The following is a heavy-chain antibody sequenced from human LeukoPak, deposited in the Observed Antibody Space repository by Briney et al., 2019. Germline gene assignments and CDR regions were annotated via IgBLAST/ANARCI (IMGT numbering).Heavy chain of an antibody. Sequence: PGGSLRLSCAASGFTFSSYAMSWVRQAPGKGLEWVSAISGSGGSTYYAGSVKGWFTISRDNSKNTLYLQMNSLRAEDTAAYYCAKDYWGWYRSQYYYYGMDVWGQGTTVTVSS. CDR1: GFTFSSYA. D-gene: IGHD6-19*01. J-gene: IGHJ6*02. CDR3: AKDYWGWYRSQYYYYGMDV. CDR2: ISGSGGST. V-gene: IGHV3-23*01.